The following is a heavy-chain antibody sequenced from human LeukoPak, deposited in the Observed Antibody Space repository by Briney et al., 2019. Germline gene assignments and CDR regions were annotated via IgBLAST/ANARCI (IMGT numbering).Heavy chain of an antibody. CDR3: AKLPITMIVVVTHFDY. CDR2: ISYDGSNK. Sequence: GGSLRLSCAASGFTFSSYAMHWVRQAPGKGLEWVAVISYDGSNKYYADSVKGRFTISRDNSKNTLYLQMNSLRAEDTAVYYCAKLPITMIVVVTHFDYWGQGTLVTVSS. V-gene: IGHV3-30*04. D-gene: IGHD3-22*01. CDR1: GFTFSSYA. J-gene: IGHJ4*02.